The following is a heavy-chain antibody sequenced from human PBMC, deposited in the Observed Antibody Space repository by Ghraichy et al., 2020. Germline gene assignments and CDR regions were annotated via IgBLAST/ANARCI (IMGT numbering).Heavy chain of an antibody. CDR1: GYTFTSYN. Sequence: ASVKVSCKASGYTFTSYNLNWVRQATGQGLEWMGWMKPNSGNTGHAQRFLGRVSMTRDTSIGTAYLELSSLTSQDTAAYYCARGDPTLDYWGQGTLVTGSS. CDR3: ARGDPTLDY. J-gene: IGHJ4*02. V-gene: IGHV1-8*01. CDR2: MKPNSGNT.